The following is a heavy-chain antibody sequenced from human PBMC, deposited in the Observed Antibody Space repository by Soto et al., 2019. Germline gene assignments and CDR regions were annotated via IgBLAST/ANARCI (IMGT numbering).Heavy chain of an antibody. V-gene: IGHV3-48*03. CDR3: ARDGGGWLQSNSFDY. J-gene: IGHJ4*02. CDR1: GFTFSSYE. D-gene: IGHD5-12*01. Sequence: GGSLRLSCAASGFTFSSYEMNWVRQAPGKGLEWVSYISSSGSTIYYADSVKGRFTISRDNAKNSLYLQMNSLRAEDTAVYYCARDGGGWLQSNSFDYWGQGTLVTVSS. CDR2: ISSSGSTI.